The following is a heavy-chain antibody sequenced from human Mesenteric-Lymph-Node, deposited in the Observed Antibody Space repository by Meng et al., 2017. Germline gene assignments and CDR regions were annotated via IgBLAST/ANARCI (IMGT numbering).Heavy chain of an antibody. J-gene: IGHJ4*02. V-gene: IGHV1-69*05. CDR2: IIPIFGTA. D-gene: IGHD3-16*02. Sequence: SVKVSCKASGGTFGSYAISWVRQAPGQGLEWMGGIIPIFGTANYAQKFQGRVTITTDESTSTAYMELSSLRSEDTAVYYCARVSYDYVWGSYRYRGYYFDYWGQGTLVTVSS. CDR1: GGTFGSYA. CDR3: ARVSYDYVWGSYRYRGYYFDY.